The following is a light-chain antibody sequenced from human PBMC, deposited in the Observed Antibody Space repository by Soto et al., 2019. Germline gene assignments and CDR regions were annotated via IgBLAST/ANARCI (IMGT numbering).Light chain of an antibody. CDR2: RNN. J-gene: IGLJ2*01. V-gene: IGLV1-47*01. Sequence: QSVLTQPPSASGTPEQRVTISRSGSSSNIGSNYVYWYQQLPGTAPKLLIYRNNQRPSGVPDRFSGSKSGTSASLAISGLRSEDEADYYCAAWDDSLVVFGGGTKVTVL. CDR1: SSNIGSNY. CDR3: AAWDDSLVV.